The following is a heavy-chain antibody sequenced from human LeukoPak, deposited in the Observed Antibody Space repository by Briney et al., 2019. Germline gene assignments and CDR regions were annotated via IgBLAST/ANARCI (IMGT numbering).Heavy chain of an antibody. CDR2: IYYSGST. J-gene: IGHJ6*03. Sequence: TSETLSLTCTVSGGSISRYYWSWIRQSPGRGLEWIGYIYYSGSTNYNPSLKSRVTISVDTSKSQFSLKLNSVTAADTAVYYCAREQSGDYYYYYMDVWGKGTTVTVSS. V-gene: IGHV4-59*01. D-gene: IGHD3-10*01. CDR1: GGSISRYY. CDR3: AREQSGDYYYYYMDV.